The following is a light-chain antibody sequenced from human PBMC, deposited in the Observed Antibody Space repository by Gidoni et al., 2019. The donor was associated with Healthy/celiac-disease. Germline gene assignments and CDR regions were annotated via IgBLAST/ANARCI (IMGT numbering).Light chain of an antibody. CDR3: HQSSILPFT. CDR2: YAS. J-gene: IGKJ3*01. V-gene: IGKV6-21*01. CDR1: QSIGSS. Sequence: EIVLTQSPDFLSVTVKEQVTITCRASQSIGSSLHWYQQKPDQSPKLLIKYASQYFSGVPSRFSGGASRTDFTLTINLLEAEDAATYYCHQSSILPFTFGPGTKVDIK.